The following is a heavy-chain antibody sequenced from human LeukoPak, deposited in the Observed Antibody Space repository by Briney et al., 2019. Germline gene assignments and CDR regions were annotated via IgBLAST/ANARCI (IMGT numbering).Heavy chain of an antibody. CDR1: GDSISRYY. V-gene: IGHV4-4*07. CDR2: IYNGGII. J-gene: IGHJ4*02. Sequence: PSETLSLTCTVSGDSISRYYWSWIRQPAGKGLEWIGRIYNGGIITYNPSLKSRVAMSIDTSNNQFSLRLRFVTAADTAVYYCARGPSGYHNTGGQGTLVTVSS. CDR3: ARGPSGYHNT. D-gene: IGHD5-12*01.